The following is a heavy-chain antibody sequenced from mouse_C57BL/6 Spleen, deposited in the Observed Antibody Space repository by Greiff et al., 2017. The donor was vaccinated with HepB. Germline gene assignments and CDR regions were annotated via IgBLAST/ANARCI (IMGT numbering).Heavy chain of an antibody. CDR2: IYPGDGDT. J-gene: IGHJ3*01. CDR3: ARSPLSDY. Sequence: VKLVESGAELVKPGASVKISCKASGYAFSSYWMNWVKQRPGKGLEWIGQIYPGDGDTNYNGKFKGKATLTADKSSSTAYMQLSSLSSEDSAVYFCARSPLSDYWGQGTLVTVSA. V-gene: IGHV1-80*01. CDR1: GYAFSSYW. D-gene: IGHD6-1*01.